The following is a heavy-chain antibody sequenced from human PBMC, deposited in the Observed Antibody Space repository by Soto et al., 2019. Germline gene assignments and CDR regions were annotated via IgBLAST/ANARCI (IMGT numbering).Heavy chain of an antibody. CDR1: GFTLSDYS. Sequence: QVKLLQSGAEVKKPGASVQVSCRASGFTLSDYSLHWVRQVPGQGLEWMGKIHPQSGSSSSSQKFKDNFVMTRDMSANTFYMELRSLTSEDTALYYCARDAMPFWPMYYFDNWGQGTLVTVSS. V-gene: IGHV1-46*01. CDR3: ARDAMPFWPMYYFDN. CDR2: IHPQSGSS. J-gene: IGHJ4*02. D-gene: IGHD2-2*01.